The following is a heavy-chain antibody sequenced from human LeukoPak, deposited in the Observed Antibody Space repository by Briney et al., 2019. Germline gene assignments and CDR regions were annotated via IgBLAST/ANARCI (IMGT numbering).Heavy chain of an antibody. D-gene: IGHD2-2*01. CDR1: GGSISSYY. J-gene: IGHJ4*02. Sequence: SETLSLTRTVSGGSISSYYWSWIRQPPGKGLEWIGYIYYSGSTNYNPSLKSRVTISVDTSKNQFSLKLSSVTAADTAVYYCARSIVVVPAATDHYFDYWGQGTLVTVSS. V-gene: IGHV4-59*01. CDR2: IYYSGST. CDR3: ARSIVVVPAATDHYFDY.